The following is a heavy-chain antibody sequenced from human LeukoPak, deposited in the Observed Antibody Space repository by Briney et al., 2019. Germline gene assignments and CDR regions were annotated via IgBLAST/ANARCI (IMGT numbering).Heavy chain of an antibody. D-gene: IGHD3-10*02. J-gene: IGHJ6*04. CDR1: GFTFSSYE. CDR2: ISSRATAI. CDR3: AELGITMIGGV. V-gene: IGHV3-48*03. Sequence: GGSLRLSCAASGFTFSSYEMNWVRQAPGKGLEWVSYISSRATAIYYADSVKGRFTISRDNAKNSLYLQMNSLRAEDTAVYYCAELGITMIGGVWGKGTTVTISS.